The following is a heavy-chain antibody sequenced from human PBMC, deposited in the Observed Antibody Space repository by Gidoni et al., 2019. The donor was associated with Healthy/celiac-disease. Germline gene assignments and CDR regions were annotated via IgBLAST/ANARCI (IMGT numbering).Heavy chain of an antibody. CDR3: ASVDWSGYSTY. CDR1: GFTFSSYA. V-gene: IGHV3-30-3*01. D-gene: IGHD3-3*01. J-gene: IGHJ4*02. CDR2: ISDDGSNK. Sequence: QVQLVESGGGVVQPGRSLRLSCAAAGFTFSSYAMHWVRQAPGKGLEWVAVISDDGSNKYYADSVKGRFTISRDNSKNTLYLQMNSLRAEDTAVYYCASVDWSGYSTYWGQGTLVTVSS.